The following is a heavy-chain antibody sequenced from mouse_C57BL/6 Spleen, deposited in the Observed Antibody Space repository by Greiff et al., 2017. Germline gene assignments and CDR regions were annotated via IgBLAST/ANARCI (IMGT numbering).Heavy chain of an antibody. Sequence: VQLQQPGAELVKPGASVNLSCKASGYTFTSYWMHWVKQRPGRGLEWIGRIDPNSGGTTSNEKFTGKAALTVDRPSSTAYMQLSSLTSGASAVYYCARSLAGSGTSWFAYWGQGTLVTVSA. CDR1: GYTFTSYW. CDR3: ARSLAGSGTSWFAY. D-gene: IGHD3-2*02. CDR2: IDPNSGGT. V-gene: IGHV1-72*01. J-gene: IGHJ3*01.